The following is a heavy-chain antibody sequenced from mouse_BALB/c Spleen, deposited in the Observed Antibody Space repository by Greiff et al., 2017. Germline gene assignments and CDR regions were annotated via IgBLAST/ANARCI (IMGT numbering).Heavy chain of an antibody. D-gene: IGHD2-14*01. Sequence: DVQLVESGGGLVQPGGSRKLSCAASGFTFSSFGMHWVRQAPEKGLEWVAYISSGSSTIYYADTVKGRFTISRDNPKNTLFLQMTSLRSEDTAMYYCARDRYHYAMDYWGQGTSVTVSS. CDR1: GFTFSSFG. V-gene: IGHV5-17*02. CDR2: ISSGSSTI. CDR3: ARDRYHYAMDY. J-gene: IGHJ4*01.